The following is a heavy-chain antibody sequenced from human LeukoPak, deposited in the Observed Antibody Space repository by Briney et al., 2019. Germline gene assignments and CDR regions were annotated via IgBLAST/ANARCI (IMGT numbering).Heavy chain of an antibody. V-gene: IGHV4-59*08. CDR3: ARGAETGYDFWSGYPQVYYFDY. Sequence: PSETLSLTCTISGGSITNYYWSWIRQPPGKGLEWIGYISYSGSTNYSPSLKSRVTISVDTSKNQFSLKLSSVTAADTAVYYCARGAETGYDFWSGYPQVYYFDYWGQGTLVTVSS. J-gene: IGHJ4*02. D-gene: IGHD3-3*01. CDR2: ISYSGST. CDR1: GGSITNYY.